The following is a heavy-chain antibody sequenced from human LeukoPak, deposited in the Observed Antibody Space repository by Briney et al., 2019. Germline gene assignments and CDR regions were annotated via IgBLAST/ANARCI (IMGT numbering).Heavy chain of an antibody. CDR3: VRGDSRDY. Sequence: GGSLRLSCSACGFSFSTFTMNWVRQAPGKGLEWVASIPDSGRYSHVADSVRGRFTISRDNAKNSLYLDMDNLRAEDTAVYYCVRGDSRDYWGQGTLVTVSS. CDR1: GFSFSTFT. D-gene: IGHD6-13*01. J-gene: IGHJ4*02. V-gene: IGHV3-21*01. CDR2: IPDSGRYS.